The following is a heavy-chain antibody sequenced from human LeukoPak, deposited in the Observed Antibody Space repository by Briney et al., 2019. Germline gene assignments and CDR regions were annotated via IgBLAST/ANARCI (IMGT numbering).Heavy chain of an antibody. J-gene: IGHJ4*02. CDR3: AKGREQQLAHFDY. V-gene: IGHV3-9*01. Sequence: PGRSLRLSCAASGFTFDDYAMHWVRQAPGKGLEWVSGISWNSGSIGYADSVKGRFTISRDNAKNSLYLQMNSLRAEDTALYYCAKGREQQLAHFDYWGQGTLVTVSS. D-gene: IGHD6-13*01. CDR2: ISWNSGSI. CDR1: GFTFDDYA.